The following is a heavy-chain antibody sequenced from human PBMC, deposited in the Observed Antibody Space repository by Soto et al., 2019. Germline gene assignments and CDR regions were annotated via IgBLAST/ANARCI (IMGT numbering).Heavy chain of an antibody. Sequence: SETLSLTCTVSGGSVSSGSYYWSWIRQPPGKGLEWIGYIYYSGSTNYNPSLKSRVTISVDTSKNQFSLKLSSVTAADTAVYYCARVRGYYGMDVWGQGTTVTVSS. CDR1: GGSVSSGSYY. CDR3: ARVRGYYGMDV. J-gene: IGHJ6*02. V-gene: IGHV4-61*01. D-gene: IGHD3-10*01. CDR2: IYYSGST.